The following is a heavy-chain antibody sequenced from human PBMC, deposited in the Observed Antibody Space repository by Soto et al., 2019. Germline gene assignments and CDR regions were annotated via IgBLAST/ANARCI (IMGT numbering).Heavy chain of an antibody. V-gene: IGHV4-59*01. J-gene: IGHJ6*03. CDR3: ARASLTYYYGSGSYYTPPYYYYMDV. Sequence: PSETLSLTCTVAGGSISSYYWSWIRQPPGKGLEWIGYIYYSGSTNYNPSLKSRVTISVDTSKNQFSLKLSSVTAADTAVYYCARASLTYYYGSGSYYTPPYYYYMDVWGKGTTVTVSS. CDR1: GGSISSYY. CDR2: IYYSGST. D-gene: IGHD3-10*01.